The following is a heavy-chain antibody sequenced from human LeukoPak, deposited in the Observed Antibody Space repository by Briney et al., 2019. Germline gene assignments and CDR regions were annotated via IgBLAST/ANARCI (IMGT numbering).Heavy chain of an antibody. Sequence: ASVKVSCKASGGTFSSYAISWVRQAPGQGLEWMGGIIPIFGTANYAQKFQGRVTITPDKSTSTAYMELSSLRSEDTAVYYCARSGREWELFHYWGQGTLVTVYS. CDR1: GGTFSSYA. J-gene: IGHJ4*02. CDR2: IIPIFGTA. V-gene: IGHV1-69*06. D-gene: IGHD1-26*01. CDR3: ARSGREWELFHY.